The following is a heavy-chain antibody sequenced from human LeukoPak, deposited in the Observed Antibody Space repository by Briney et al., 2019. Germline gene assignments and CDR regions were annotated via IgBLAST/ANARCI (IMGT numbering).Heavy chain of an antibody. V-gene: IGHV4-31*03. J-gene: IGHJ4*02. CDR2: TSYSEGT. CDR3: ATADWESFYFDS. D-gene: IGHD1-26*01. CDR1: GGSVSRGGYY. Sequence: SETLSLTCTVSGGSVSRGGYYWNWIRQHPGKGLEWIGFTSYSEGTYYNPSLMSRITISVDRSQNQFSLKMRDVTAADTAVYFCATADWESFYFDSWAQGTLVTVSS.